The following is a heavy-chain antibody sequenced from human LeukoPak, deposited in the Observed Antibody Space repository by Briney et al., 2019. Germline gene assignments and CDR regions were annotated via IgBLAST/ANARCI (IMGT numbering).Heavy chain of an antibody. Sequence: SETLSLTCAVYGGSFSGYYWSWIRQPPGKGLEWIGEINHSGSTNYNPSLKSRVTISVDTSKNQFSLKLSSVTAADTAVYYCAGASAGLGSGSYSPWGQGTLVTVSS. V-gene: IGHV4-34*01. CDR1: GGSFSGYY. CDR3: AGASAGLGSGSYSP. J-gene: IGHJ5*02. CDR2: INHSGST. D-gene: IGHD3-10*01.